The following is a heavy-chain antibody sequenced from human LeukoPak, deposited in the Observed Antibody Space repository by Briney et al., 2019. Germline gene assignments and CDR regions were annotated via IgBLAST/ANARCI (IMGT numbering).Heavy chain of an antibody. Sequence: GGSLRLSCAASGFTFSSYSMIWVRQAPGKGLEWVSSISSSSSYIYYAESVKGRFTISRDNAKNSLYLQMSSLRAEDTAVYYWARDWMAYYDSSGYSHFDYGGQGTLVTVSS. CDR2: ISSSSSYI. J-gene: IGHJ4*02. CDR3: ARDWMAYYDSSGYSHFDY. CDR1: GFTFSSYS. V-gene: IGHV3-21*01. D-gene: IGHD3-22*01.